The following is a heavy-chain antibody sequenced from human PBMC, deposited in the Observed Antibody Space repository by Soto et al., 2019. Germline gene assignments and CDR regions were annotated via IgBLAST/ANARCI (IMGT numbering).Heavy chain of an antibody. Sequence: QVQLVESGGGLVEPGGSLRLSCAASGFSVGDNYMTWIRQAPGKGLEWLYYSSSSGGYTNYADSVKGRFTTSRDNAKNSLYLQMDSLRAEDTAVYFCARSSGRRHVFTFDYGLDVWGQGTTVTVSS. CDR2: SSSSGGYT. CDR3: ARSSGRRHVFTFDYGLDV. CDR1: GFSVGDNY. V-gene: IGHV3-11*06. J-gene: IGHJ6*02. D-gene: IGHD3-16*01.